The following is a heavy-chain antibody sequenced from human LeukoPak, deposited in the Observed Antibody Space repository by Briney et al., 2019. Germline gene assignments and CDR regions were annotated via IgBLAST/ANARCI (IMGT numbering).Heavy chain of an antibody. CDR2: FSGSGGST. J-gene: IGHJ4*02. V-gene: IGHV3-23*01. D-gene: IGHD2-15*01. CDR3: AKSGLNRFDY. CDR1: GGSISSYY. Sequence: ETLSLTCTFSGGSISSYYWGWIRQPPGKGLEWVSTFSGSGGSTHYADSVKGRFTISRDNSKNTLYLQMNSLRAEDTAVYYCAKSGLNRFDYWGQGTLVTVSS.